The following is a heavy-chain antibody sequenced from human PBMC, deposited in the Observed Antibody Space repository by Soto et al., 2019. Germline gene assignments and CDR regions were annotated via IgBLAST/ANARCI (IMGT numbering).Heavy chain of an antibody. CDR3: ARKGTFYYYGLDV. Sequence: GGSLRRSCAASGFTFSSYAMSWVRQAPGKGLEWVSAISGSGGNTYYADSVKGRFTISRDNAKNTLYLQMNSLRAEDTAVYYCARKGTFYYYGLDVWGQGTTVTVSS. CDR2: ISGSGGNT. CDR1: GFTFSSYA. V-gene: IGHV3-23*01. J-gene: IGHJ6*02.